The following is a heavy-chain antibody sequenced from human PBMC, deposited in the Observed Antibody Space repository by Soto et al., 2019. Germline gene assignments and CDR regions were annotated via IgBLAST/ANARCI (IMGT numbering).Heavy chain of an antibody. D-gene: IGHD6-6*01. CDR3: ARSVARAARSFDY. Sequence: QVQLVESGGGVVQPGRSLRLSCAASGFTFRSYGMHWVRQAPGKGLEWVAVIWYDGSNKYYADSVKGRFTISRDNSKNTLYLQMNSLRAEDTAVYYCARSVARAARSFDYWGQGTLVTVSS. J-gene: IGHJ4*02. CDR2: IWYDGSNK. CDR1: GFTFRSYG. V-gene: IGHV3-33*01.